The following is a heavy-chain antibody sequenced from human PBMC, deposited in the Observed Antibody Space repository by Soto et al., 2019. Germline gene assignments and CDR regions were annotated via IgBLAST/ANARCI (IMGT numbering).Heavy chain of an antibody. V-gene: IGHV3-33*01. J-gene: IGHJ4*02. CDR1: GFTFSSYG. D-gene: IGHD6-13*01. CDR3: ARDPDSSWYYFDH. Sequence: QVQLVESGGGVVQPGRSLRLSCAASGFTFSSYGMHWVRQAPGKGLEWVAVIWYDKTHEYYADSVKGRFTISRDNSKNTLYLQMNSLRAEDTAVYYCARDPDSSWYYFDHWGQGTLVTVSS. CDR2: IWYDKTHE.